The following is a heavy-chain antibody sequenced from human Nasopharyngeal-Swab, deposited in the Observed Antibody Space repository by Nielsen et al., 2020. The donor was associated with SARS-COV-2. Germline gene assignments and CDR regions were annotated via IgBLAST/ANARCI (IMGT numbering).Heavy chain of an antibody. CDR1: GYTFTSYG. V-gene: IGHV1-18*01. D-gene: IGHD2-2*01. Sequence: ASVKVSCKASGYTFTSYGTSWVRQAPGQGLEWMGWISAYNGNTNYAQKLQGRVTMTTDTSTSTAYMELRSLRSDDTAVYYCASPGGIYCSSTSCYSDYYYYYGMDVWGQGTTVTVSS. CDR2: ISAYNGNT. J-gene: IGHJ6*02. CDR3: ASPGGIYCSSTSCYSDYYYYYGMDV.